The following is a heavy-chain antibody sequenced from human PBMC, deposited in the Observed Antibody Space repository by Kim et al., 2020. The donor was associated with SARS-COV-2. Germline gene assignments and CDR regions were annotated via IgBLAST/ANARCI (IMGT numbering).Heavy chain of an antibody. D-gene: IGHD3-22*01. CDR3: AKDSPPLSWGPNPSRYDSSGMLDY. CDR2: IYSGGSST. J-gene: IGHJ4*02. CDR1: GFTFSSYA. V-gene: IGHV3-23*03. Sequence: GGSLRLSCAASGFTFSSYAMSWVRQAPGKGLEWVSVIYSGGSSTYYADSVKGRFTISRDNSKNTLYLQMNSLRAEDTAVYYCAKDSPPLSWGPNPSRYDSSGMLDYWGQGTLVTVSS.